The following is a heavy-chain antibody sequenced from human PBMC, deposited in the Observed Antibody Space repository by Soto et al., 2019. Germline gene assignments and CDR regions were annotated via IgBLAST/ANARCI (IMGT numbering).Heavy chain of an antibody. CDR1: GYSFTSYD. CDR2: MNPNSGNT. Sequence: QVQLVQSGAEVKKPGASVKVSCEASGYSFTSYDINWVRQATGQGLEWMGWMNPNSGNTGYAQRFQGRVTMTRNTSISTAYMELSSLRSEDTAVYYCATSTNDYGDRHWGPGTLVTVSS. V-gene: IGHV1-8*01. D-gene: IGHD4-17*01. J-gene: IGHJ4*02. CDR3: ATSTNDYGDRH.